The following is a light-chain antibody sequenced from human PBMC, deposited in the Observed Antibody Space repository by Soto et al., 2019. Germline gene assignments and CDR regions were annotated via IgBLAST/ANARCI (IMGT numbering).Light chain of an antibody. CDR3: QSYDSGLSGVV. CDR2: DNT. CDR1: SSNLGANYD. V-gene: IGLV1-40*01. Sequence: QLVLTQSPSVSGAPGQRVTISCTGSSSNLGANYDVHWYQQLPGTAPKLLIYDNTNRPSGVPDRFSGSKSGTSASLAITGLQAEDEADYYCQSYDSGLSGVVFGGGTKLTVL. J-gene: IGLJ2*01.